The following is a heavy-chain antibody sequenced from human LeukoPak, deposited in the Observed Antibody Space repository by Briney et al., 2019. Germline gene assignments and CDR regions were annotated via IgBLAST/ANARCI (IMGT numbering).Heavy chain of an antibody. CDR1: GFTFSSYW. Sequence: SGGSLRLSCPASGFTFSSYWMTWVRQAPGKGLEWVANIKEDGSVKNYVDSVKGRFTISRDNAKNSLFLQMNSLRAEDTAVYYCARERYGNYNWGQGTLVTVSS. D-gene: IGHD4-11*01. CDR3: ARERYGNYN. CDR2: IKEDGSVK. V-gene: IGHV3-7*03. J-gene: IGHJ4*02.